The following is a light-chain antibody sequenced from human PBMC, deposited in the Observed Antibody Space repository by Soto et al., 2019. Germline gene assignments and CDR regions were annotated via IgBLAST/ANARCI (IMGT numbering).Light chain of an antibody. CDR1: RSDVGSYNL. V-gene: IGLV2-23*01. Sequence: QSALPQPASVSGSPGQSITISCTGTRSDVGSYNLVSWYQQHPGKAPKLMIYEGSKRPSGVSNRFSGSKSGNTASLTIPGLQAEDEAEYYSCSYAGSNWVFGGGTQLTVL. CDR2: EGS. CDR3: CSYAGSNWV. J-gene: IGLJ3*02.